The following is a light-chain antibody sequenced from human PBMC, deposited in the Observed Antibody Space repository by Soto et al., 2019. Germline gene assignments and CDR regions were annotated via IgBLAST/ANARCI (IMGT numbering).Light chain of an antibody. CDR3: TSYAGNNNLCV. CDR1: SSDVGGYDY. Sequence: QSALTQPPSASGSPGQSVTISCIGTSSDVGGYDYVSWYQQHPGKAPKLIIYEVSKRPSGVPDRFAGSKSGNTASLTVSGLQAEDEAYYYCTSYAGNNNLCVFGTGTKVTVL. CDR2: EVS. J-gene: IGLJ1*01. V-gene: IGLV2-8*01.